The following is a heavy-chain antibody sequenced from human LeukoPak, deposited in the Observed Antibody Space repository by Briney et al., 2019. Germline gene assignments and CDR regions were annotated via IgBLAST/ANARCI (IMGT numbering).Heavy chain of an antibody. CDR3: ARRQYYYDSSGYYASVKYYFDY. D-gene: IGHD3-22*01. Sequence: SETLSLTCAVYGGSFSGYYWSWIRQPPGKGLEWIGEINHSGSTNYNPSLKSRVTIPVDTSKNQFSLKLSSVTAADTAVYYCARRQYYYDSSGYYASVKYYFDYWGQGTLVTVSS. J-gene: IGHJ4*02. CDR2: INHSGST. CDR1: GGSFSGYY. V-gene: IGHV4-34*01.